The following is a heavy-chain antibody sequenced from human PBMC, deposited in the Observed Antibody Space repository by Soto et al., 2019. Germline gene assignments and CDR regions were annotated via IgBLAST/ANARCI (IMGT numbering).Heavy chain of an antibody. CDR2: INHSGST. CDR1: GGSFSGYY. V-gene: IGHV4-34*01. Sequence: QVQLQQWGAGLLKPSETLSLTCAVYGGSFSGYYWSWIRQPPGKGLEWMGEINHSGSTNYNPSLKSRVTISVDTAKNQFSLKLSSVTAADTAVYYCARWSGYSAGDYWGQGTLVTVSS. CDR3: ARWSGYSAGDY. D-gene: IGHD3-3*01. J-gene: IGHJ4*02.